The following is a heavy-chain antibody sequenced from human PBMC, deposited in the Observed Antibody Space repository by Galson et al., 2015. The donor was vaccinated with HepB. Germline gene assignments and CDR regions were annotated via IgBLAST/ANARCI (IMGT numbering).Heavy chain of an antibody. CDR1: GYAFTTNG. V-gene: IGHV1-18*04. J-gene: IGHJ4*02. Sequence: SVKVSCKASGYAFTTNGISWVRQAPGQGLEWMGWISANSGNTKYAQNLQGRVTLTRDTSTSTAYLELRSLRSDDKAAYYWARERDYRFDYWGQGTLVTVSS. CDR2: ISANSGNT. CDR3: ARERDYRFDY. D-gene: IGHD4/OR15-4a*01.